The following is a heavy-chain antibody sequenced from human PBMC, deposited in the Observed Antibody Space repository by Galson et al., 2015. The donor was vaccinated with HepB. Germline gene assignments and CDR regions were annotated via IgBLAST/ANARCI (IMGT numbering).Heavy chain of an antibody. CDR2: IIPIFGTA. CDR3: ARGGIVVVPAAIWGSYFDY. D-gene: IGHD2-2*02. J-gene: IGHJ4*02. Sequence: SVKVSCKASGYTFTGYYMHWVRQAPGQGLEWMGGIIPIFGTANYAQKFQGRVTITADESTSTAYMELSSLRSEDTAVYYCARGGIVVVPAAIWGSYFDYWGQGTLVTVSS. CDR1: GYTFTGYY. V-gene: IGHV1-69*13.